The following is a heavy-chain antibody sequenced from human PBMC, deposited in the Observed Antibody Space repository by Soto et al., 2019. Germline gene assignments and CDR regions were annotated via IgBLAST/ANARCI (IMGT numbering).Heavy chain of an antibody. J-gene: IGHJ6*03. CDR2: INHSGST. CDR1: GGSFSGYY. CDR3: ARGSGLFYMDV. Sequence: SETLSLTCAVYGGSFSGYYWSWIRQPPGKGLEWIGEINHSGSTNYNPSLKSRVTISVDTSKNQFSLKLGSVTAADTAVYYCARGSGLFYMDVWGKGTTVTVSS. V-gene: IGHV4-34*01. D-gene: IGHD3-10*01.